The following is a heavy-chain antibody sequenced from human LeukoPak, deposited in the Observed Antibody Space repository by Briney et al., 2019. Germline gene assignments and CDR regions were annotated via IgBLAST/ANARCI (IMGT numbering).Heavy chain of an antibody. J-gene: IGHJ4*02. CDR1: GFTFSSYV. D-gene: IGHD5-24*01. Sequence: GGSLRLSCAASGFTFSSYVMTWVRQAPGRGLEWVANIKEDGSEKYYVDSVKGRFTISRDNAKNSLYLQMNRLRAEDTAVYYCARYRLVWLPAPVFDYWGQGSLVTVSS. V-gene: IGHV3-7*01. CDR3: ARYRLVWLPAPVFDY. CDR2: IKEDGSEK.